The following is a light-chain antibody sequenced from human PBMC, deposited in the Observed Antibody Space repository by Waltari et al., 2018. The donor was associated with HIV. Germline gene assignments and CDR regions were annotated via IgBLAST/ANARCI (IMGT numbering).Light chain of an antibody. V-gene: IGKV3-11*01. Sequence: EIVLTQSPATLSLSPGESATLSCRASQSVSRYVAWYQQKPGQSPRLLIYAASNRAPGIPARFRAGGSGTDFTLTISSLEPEDFAVYYCQQRSNWLMYSFGPGTKLEIK. CDR2: AAS. CDR1: QSVSRY. J-gene: IGKJ2*03. CDR3: QQRSNWLMYS.